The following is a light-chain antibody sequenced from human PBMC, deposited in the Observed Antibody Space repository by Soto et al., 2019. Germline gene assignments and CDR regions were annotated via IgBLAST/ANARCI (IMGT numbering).Light chain of an antibody. Sequence: EIVMTQSPATLSVSPGETVTLSCRASQRISSHLAWYQQKPGQGPRLLMHDASARATGIPARFSASGSGTEFTLIISSLQSEDFAVYYCHQDHYLWTFGQGTKVEIK. CDR1: QRISSH. CDR3: HQDHYLWT. CDR2: DAS. J-gene: IGKJ1*01. V-gene: IGKV3-15*01.